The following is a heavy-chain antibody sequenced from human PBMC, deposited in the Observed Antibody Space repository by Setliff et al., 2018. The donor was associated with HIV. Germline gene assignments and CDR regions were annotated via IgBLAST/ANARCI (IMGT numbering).Heavy chain of an antibody. CDR3: ARNQDYYESSGYYYRSTKSGLQAFDI. CDR2: INSDGSST. J-gene: IGHJ3*02. CDR1: GFTFSSYW. Sequence: LRLSCAASGFTFSSYWMHWVRQAPWKGLVWVSRINSDGSSTSYADSVQGRFTISRDNAKSTLYLQMNSPIAEDTAVYYCARNQDYYESSGYYYRSTKSGLQAFDIWGQGTMVTVSS. D-gene: IGHD3-22*01. V-gene: IGHV3-74*01.